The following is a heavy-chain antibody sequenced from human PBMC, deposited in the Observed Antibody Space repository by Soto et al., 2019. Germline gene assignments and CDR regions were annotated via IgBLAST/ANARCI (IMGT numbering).Heavy chain of an antibody. CDR2: ISNSGST. J-gene: IGHJ4*02. D-gene: IGHD5-18*01. V-gene: IGHV4-30-4*01. CDR3: ATESGSTYGYFDH. Sequence: PAETLSLTCTVSGGSVTSDEDYWTWIRQSPGKGLEWIGYISNSGSTGYNPSLKTRLSMSVDRSKNQFTLRLTSVTAADTAVYFCATESGSTYGYFDHWGPGTQVTVS. CDR1: GGSVTSDEDY.